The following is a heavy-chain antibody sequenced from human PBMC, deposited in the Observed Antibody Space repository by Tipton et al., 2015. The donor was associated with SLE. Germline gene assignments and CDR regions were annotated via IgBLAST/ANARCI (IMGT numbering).Heavy chain of an antibody. CDR3: ARERRATYYDFWSGEGAFDY. Sequence: TLSLTCAVYGGSFSGYYWSWIRQPPGKGLEWIGTIYHSGSTYYNPSLKSRVTISVDTSKNQFSLKLSSVTAADTAVYYCARERRATYYDFWSGEGAFDYWGQGTLVTVSS. CDR2: IYHSGST. CDR1: GGSFSGYY. J-gene: IGHJ4*02. V-gene: IGHV4-34*01. D-gene: IGHD3-3*01.